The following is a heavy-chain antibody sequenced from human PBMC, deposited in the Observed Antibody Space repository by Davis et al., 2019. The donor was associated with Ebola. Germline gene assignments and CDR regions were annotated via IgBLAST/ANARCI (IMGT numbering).Heavy chain of an antibody. CDR2: IIPILGIA. J-gene: IGHJ4*02. V-gene: IGHV1-69*04. CDR1: GYTFTSYY. D-gene: IGHD4-17*01. CDR3: ARDPTVTTPHDDY. Sequence: AASVKVSCKASGYTFTSYYMYWVRQAPGQGLEWMGRIIPILGIANYAQKFQGRVTITADKSTSTAYMELSSLRSEDTAVYYCARDPTVTTPHDDYWGQGTLVTVSS.